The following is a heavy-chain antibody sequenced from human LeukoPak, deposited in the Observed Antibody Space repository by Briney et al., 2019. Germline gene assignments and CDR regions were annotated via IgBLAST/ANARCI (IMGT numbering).Heavy chain of an antibody. D-gene: IGHD4-17*01. V-gene: IGHV4-34*01. CDR1: GGSFSGYY. CDR2: INHSGST. J-gene: IGHJ5*02. CDR3: ARAHGDYAKWFDP. Sequence: SETLSLTCAVYGGSFSGYYWSWIRQPPGKGLEWIGEINHSGSTNYNPSLKSRVTISVDTSKNQFSLKLSSVTAADTAVYYCARAHGDYAKWFDPWGQGTLVTVSS.